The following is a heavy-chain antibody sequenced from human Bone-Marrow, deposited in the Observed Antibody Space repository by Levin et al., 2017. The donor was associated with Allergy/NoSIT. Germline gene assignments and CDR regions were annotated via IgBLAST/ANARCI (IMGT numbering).Heavy chain of an antibody. J-gene: IGHJ3*02. V-gene: IGHV7-4-1*02. CDR3: ARDRHYNPRFGIDI. CDR2: INTNTGNP. D-gene: IGHD3-3*01. CDR1: GYIFSSQA. Sequence: ASVKVSCKATGYIFSSQAIHWVRLAPGQGLEWMGWINTNTGNPTYAQGHTGRFVFSLDSSDNTAHLQISGLQTEDTAVYYCARDRHYNPRFGIDIWGQGTMVTVSP.